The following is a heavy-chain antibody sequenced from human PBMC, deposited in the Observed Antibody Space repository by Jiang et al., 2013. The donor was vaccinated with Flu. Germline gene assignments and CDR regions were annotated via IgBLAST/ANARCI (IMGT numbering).Heavy chain of an antibody. Sequence: VQLLESGGGVVQPGRSLRLSCAASGFTFSSYGMHWVRQAPGKGLEWVAVIWYDGSNKYYADSVKGRFTISRDNSKNTLYLQMNSLRAEDTAVYYCARDSGGSTSTNEPFDYWAREPWSPSPQ. J-gene: IGHJ4*02. CDR3: ARDSGGSTSTNEPFDY. CDR1: GFTFSSYG. D-gene: IGHD2-2*01. CDR2: IWYDGSNK. V-gene: IGHV3-33*01.